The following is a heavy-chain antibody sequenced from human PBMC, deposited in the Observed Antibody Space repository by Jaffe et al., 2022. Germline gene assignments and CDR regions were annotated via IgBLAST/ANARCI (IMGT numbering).Heavy chain of an antibody. CDR2: IKQDGSEK. J-gene: IGHJ5*02. CDR1: GFTFSSYW. CDR3: ARFGVYNFWSGYQNYNWFDP. V-gene: IGHV3-7*01. D-gene: IGHD3-3*01. Sequence: EVQLVESGGGLVQPGGSLRLSCAASGFTFSSYWMSWVRQAPGKGLEWVANIKQDGSEKYYVDSVKGRFTISRDNAKNSLYLQMNSLRAEDTAVYYCARFGVYNFWSGYQNYNWFDPWGQGTLVTVSS.